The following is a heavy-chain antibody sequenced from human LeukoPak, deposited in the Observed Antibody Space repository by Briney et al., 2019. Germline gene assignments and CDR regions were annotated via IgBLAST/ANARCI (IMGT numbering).Heavy chain of an antibody. Sequence: ASVKVSRKASGYTFTGYYMHWVRQAPGQGLEWMGWINPNSGGTNYAQKFQGRVTMTRDTSISTAYMELSRLRSDDTAVYYCATHVEMDNPFDFWGQGTMVTVSS. V-gene: IGHV1-2*02. D-gene: IGHD5-24*01. CDR3: ATHVEMDNPFDF. CDR1: GYTFTGYY. J-gene: IGHJ3*01. CDR2: INPNSGGT.